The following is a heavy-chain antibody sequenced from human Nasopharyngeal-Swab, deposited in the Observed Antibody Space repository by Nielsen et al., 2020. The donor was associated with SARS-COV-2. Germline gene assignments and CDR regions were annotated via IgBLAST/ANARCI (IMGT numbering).Heavy chain of an antibody. CDR1: GFTFSRYA. CDR3: AKEVEAFDI. J-gene: IGHJ3*02. CDR2: ISGSGGST. Sequence: GSLKISCAASGFTFSRYAMNWVRQAPGKGLEWVSAISGSGGSTYYADSVKGRFTISRDNSKNTLYLQMNSLRAEDTAVYYCAKEVEAFDIWGQGTMVTVSS. V-gene: IGHV3-23*01. D-gene: IGHD1-1*01.